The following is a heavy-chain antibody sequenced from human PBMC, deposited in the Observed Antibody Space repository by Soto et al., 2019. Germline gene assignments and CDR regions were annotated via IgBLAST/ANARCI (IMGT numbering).Heavy chain of an antibody. CDR2: ISYDGSNK. CDR3: AKDDWYYYDSSGPRTYYYYYGMDV. J-gene: IGHJ6*02. Sequence: GGSLRLSCAASGFTFSSYGMHWVRQAPGKGLEWVAVISYDGSNKYSADSVKGRFTISRDNSKNTLYLQMNSLRAEDTAVYYCAKDDWYYYDSSGPRTYYYYYGMDVWGQGTTGTVSS. V-gene: IGHV3-30*18. CDR1: GFTFSSYG. D-gene: IGHD3-22*01.